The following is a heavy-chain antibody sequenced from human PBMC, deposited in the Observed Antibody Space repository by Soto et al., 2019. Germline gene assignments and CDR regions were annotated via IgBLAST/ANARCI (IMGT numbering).Heavy chain of an antibody. D-gene: IGHD2-21*02. Sequence: PGGSLRLSSAASGFTFTNSAMNWVRQTPGKRLEWVSTMTGSGGSTYYADSVKGRFTISRDTSKNTVYLHMNSLRAEDTAVYYCTKDVADCGGDCFSGFDSWGQGXLVTVYS. CDR1: GFTFTNSA. CDR2: MTGSGGST. J-gene: IGHJ4*02. CDR3: TKDVADCGGDCFSGFDS. V-gene: IGHV3-23*01.